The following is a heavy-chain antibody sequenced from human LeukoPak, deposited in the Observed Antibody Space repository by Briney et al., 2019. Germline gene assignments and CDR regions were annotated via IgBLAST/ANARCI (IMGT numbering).Heavy chain of an antibody. V-gene: IGHV1-18*01. CDR1: GYTFTSYG. CDR2: ISTYNGDT. CDR3: ARDVPKGWDYHSYYGMDV. D-gene: IGHD2-2*01. J-gene: IGHJ6*02. Sequence: GASVKVSCKASGYTFTSYGISWVRQAPGQGLEWMGWISTYNGDTNHAQNLQGRVTMTTDTSTNTGHMELRSLRVDDTAVYYCARDVPKGWDYHSYYGMDVWGQGTTVTVSS.